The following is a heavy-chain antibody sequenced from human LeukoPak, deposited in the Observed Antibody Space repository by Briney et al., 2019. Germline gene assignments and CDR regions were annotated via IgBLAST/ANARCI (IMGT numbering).Heavy chain of an antibody. CDR3: AKGPTYYYDSSGYLED. Sequence: GESLKISCAASGFTFSSYAMSWVRQAPGKGLEWVSAISGSGGTTNYADSVKGRFTISRDNSKNTLHLQMNSLGAEDTAVYYCAKGPTYYYDSSGYLEDWGRGTLVTVSS. V-gene: IGHV3-23*01. CDR2: ISGSGGTT. D-gene: IGHD3-22*01. J-gene: IGHJ4*02. CDR1: GFTFSSYA.